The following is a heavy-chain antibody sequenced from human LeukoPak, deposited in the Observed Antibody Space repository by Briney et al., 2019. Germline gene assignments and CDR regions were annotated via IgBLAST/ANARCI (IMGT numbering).Heavy chain of an antibody. CDR2: ISGSGGST. Sequence: GGSLRLSCAASGFAFSSYAMSWVRQAPGKGLEWVSAISGSGGSTYYADSVKGRFTISRDNSKNTLYLQMNSLRAEDTAVYYCAKDMQSRYYDILTGYLSRGQGTLVTVSS. V-gene: IGHV3-23*01. D-gene: IGHD3-9*01. CDR3: AKDMQSRYYDILTGYLS. J-gene: IGHJ4*02. CDR1: GFAFSSYA.